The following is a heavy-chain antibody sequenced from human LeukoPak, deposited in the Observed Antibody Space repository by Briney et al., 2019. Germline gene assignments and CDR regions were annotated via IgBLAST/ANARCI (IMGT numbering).Heavy chain of an antibody. V-gene: IGHV4-39*01. J-gene: IGHJ4*02. CDR3: ARHVFGGEAARPYYFDY. CDR1: GGSISSSSYY. Sequence: PSETLSLTCTVSGGSISSSSYYWGWIRQPPGKGLEWIGRIYYSGSTYYNPSLKSRVPISVDTSKNQFSLKLSSVTAADTAVYYSARHVFGGEAARPYYFDYWGQGTLVTVSS. D-gene: IGHD6-6*01. CDR2: IYYSGST.